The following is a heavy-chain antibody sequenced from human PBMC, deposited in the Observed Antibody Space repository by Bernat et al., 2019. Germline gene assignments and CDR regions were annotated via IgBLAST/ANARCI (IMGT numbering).Heavy chain of an antibody. Sequence: VQLLESGGGLVQPGGSLRLSCAASGFTFSDYYMNWIRQAPGKGLEWVSYISSSGSTIYYADSVKGRFTISRDNAKNSLYLQMNSLRAEDTAVYYCARVFSNYYDSSGYYSRDYYYGMDVWGQGTTVTVSS. CDR1: GFTFSDYY. V-gene: IGHV3-11*01. J-gene: IGHJ6*02. CDR2: ISSSGSTI. D-gene: IGHD3-22*01. CDR3: ARVFSNYYDSSGYYSRDYYYGMDV.